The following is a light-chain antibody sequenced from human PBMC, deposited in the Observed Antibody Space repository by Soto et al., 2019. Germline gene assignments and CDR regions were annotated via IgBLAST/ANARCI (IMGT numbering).Light chain of an antibody. CDR1: QTLSTNS. J-gene: IGKJ3*01. CDR3: QQYNDSPLT. Sequence: EIVLTQSPGTLSLSPVERATLSCRASQTLSTNSLAWYQQRPGQTPRLLIYASSTRDTAIPDRLNGSGSGTDFALTISRLEPEDFALYYCQQYNDSPLTFGPGTKVDVK. CDR2: ASS. V-gene: IGKV3-20*01.